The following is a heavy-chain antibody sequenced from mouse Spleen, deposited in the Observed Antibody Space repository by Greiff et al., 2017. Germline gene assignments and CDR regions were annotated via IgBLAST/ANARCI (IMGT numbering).Heavy chain of an antibody. V-gene: IGHV3-8*01. J-gene: IGHJ1*01. CDR2: ISYSGST. CDR1: GYSITSDY. D-gene: IGHD2-12*01. CDR3: ARKGYYSYDGWYFDV. Sequence: EVQGVESGPGLAKPSQTLSLTCSVTGYSITSDYWNWIRKFPGNKLEYMGYISYSGSTYYNPSLKSRISITRDTSKNQYYLQLNSVTTEDTATYYCARKGYYSYDGWYFDVWGAGTTVTVSS.